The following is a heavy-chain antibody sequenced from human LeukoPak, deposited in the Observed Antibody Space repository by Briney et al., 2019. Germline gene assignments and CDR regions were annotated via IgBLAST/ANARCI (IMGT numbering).Heavy chain of an antibody. V-gene: IGHV3-53*01. Sequence: GGSLRLSCTVPLFTVSSNSITSVRQAPGKGLEWVSFIYSDNTQYSDSVKGRFTISRDNSKNTLYLQMNSVRAEDTAVYYCARRAGAYSHPYDYWGQGTLVTVSS. CDR2: IYSDNT. CDR1: LFTVSSNS. J-gene: IGHJ4*02. D-gene: IGHD4/OR15-4a*01. CDR3: ARRAGAYSHPYDY.